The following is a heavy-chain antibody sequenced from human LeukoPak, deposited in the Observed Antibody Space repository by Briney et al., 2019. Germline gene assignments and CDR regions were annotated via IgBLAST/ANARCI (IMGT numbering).Heavy chain of an antibody. V-gene: IGHV4-34*01. CDR1: GGSFSGYY. J-gene: IGHJ4*02. Sequence: PSETLSLTCAVYGGSFSGYYWSWIRQPPGKGLEWIGEINHSGSTNYNPSLKSRVTISVDTSKNQFSLKLSSVTAADTTVYYCARGRGYCSGGSCYFDYWGQGTLVTVSS. CDR3: ARGRGYCSGGSCYFDY. CDR2: INHSGST. D-gene: IGHD2-15*01.